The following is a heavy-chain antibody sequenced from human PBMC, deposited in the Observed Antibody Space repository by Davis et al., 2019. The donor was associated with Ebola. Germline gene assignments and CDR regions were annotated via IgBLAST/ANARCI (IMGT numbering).Heavy chain of an antibody. D-gene: IGHD4-17*01. CDR3: ARGNYGDYIVLYYYNMDV. V-gene: IGHV4-61*01. J-gene: IGHJ6*02. CDR2: IYYTGST. Sequence: MPSETLSLTCTVSGGSVSSGSYYWNWIRQPPGKGLEWIGNIYYTGSTNYNPSLRGRVTMSVDTSQNQFSLKLSSVTAADTAVYYCARGNYGDYIVLYYYNMDVWGQGTTVTVSS. CDR1: GGSVSSGSYY.